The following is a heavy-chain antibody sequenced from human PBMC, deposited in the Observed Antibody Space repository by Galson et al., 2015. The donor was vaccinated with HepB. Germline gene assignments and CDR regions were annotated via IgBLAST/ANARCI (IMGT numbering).Heavy chain of an antibody. CDR2: MGVNAGST. D-gene: IGHD1-1*01. CDR3: AKGTTNIDY. J-gene: IGHJ4*02. V-gene: IGHV3-23*01. Sequence: RLSCEASGFTFSSIGMTWVRQAPGKGLEWVSAMGVNAGSTDYADSVKGRFTISRDNSKTTLYLQMTNLRAEDTAVYYCAKGTTNIDYWGQGTLVTVSS. CDR1: GFTFSSIG.